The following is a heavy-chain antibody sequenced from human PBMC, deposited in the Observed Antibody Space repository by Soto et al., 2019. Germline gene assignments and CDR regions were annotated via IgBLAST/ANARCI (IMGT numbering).Heavy chain of an antibody. CDR1: CGSFSGYY. J-gene: IGHJ4*02. V-gene: IGHV4-34*01. CDR2: INHSGST. Sequence: SETLSLTCAVYCGSFSGYYWSWIRQPPGKGLEWIGEINHSGSTNYNPSLKSRVTISVDTSKNQFSLKLSSVTAADTAVYYCARVGTYSSSPPFHCWGQGTLVTSPQ. CDR3: ARVGTYSSSPPFHC. D-gene: IGHD6-13*01.